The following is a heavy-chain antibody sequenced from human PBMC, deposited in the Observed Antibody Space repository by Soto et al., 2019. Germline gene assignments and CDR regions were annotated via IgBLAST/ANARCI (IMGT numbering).Heavy chain of an antibody. Sequence: GASVKVSCKASGYTFTSYAISWVRQAPGQGLEWMGWINTYNGNTNYAQRFQGRVTMTTDTSTSTAYMELRSLRSDDSAVYYCARVRLTMIVVPFGVHWGQGTLVTVSS. CDR3: ARVRLTMIVVPFGVH. CDR1: GYTFTSYA. CDR2: INTYNGNT. D-gene: IGHD3-22*01. J-gene: IGHJ4*02. V-gene: IGHV1-18*04.